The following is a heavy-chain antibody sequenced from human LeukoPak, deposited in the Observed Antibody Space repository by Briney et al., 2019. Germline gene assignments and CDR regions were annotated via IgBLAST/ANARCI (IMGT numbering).Heavy chain of an antibody. CDR2: ISWNSDNI. V-gene: IGHV3-9*03. Sequence: GGSLRLSCAASGFTFDDYAMHWVRQAPGKGLEWVSGISWNSDNIGYADSVRGRFTISRDNAKNSLFLQMNSLRAEDMALYYCAKDSSSWDNYLDSWGQGTLVTVSS. CDR3: AKDSSSWDNYLDS. D-gene: IGHD6-13*01. CDR1: GFTFDDYA. J-gene: IGHJ4*02.